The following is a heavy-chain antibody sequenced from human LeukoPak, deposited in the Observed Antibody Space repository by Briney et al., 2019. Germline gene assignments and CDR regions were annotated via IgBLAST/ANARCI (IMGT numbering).Heavy chain of an antibody. D-gene: IGHD2-2*01. CDR2: IYSSGST. V-gene: IGHV4-39*01. CDR1: GASISSGSNY. CDR3: ARPRLVPAAIWDAFDI. Sequence: PSETLSLTCSVSGASISSGSNYWGWIRQPPGKTLEWIGSIYSSGSTYYNPSLKSRVIIIIDTPKNQFSLKLSSVTAADTAVYYCARPRLVPAAIWDAFDIWGQGTMVTVSS. J-gene: IGHJ3*02.